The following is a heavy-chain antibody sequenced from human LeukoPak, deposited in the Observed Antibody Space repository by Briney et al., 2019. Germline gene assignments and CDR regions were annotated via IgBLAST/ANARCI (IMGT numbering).Heavy chain of an antibody. J-gene: IGHJ3*02. V-gene: IGHV5-10-1*01. Sequence: GESLNTYCQGFGYDFTSNWIAWVRQMSGKGPGWIGKIEPSYSYTIYSPSLQGHVTSTIHKSINTAFLPRSSLTPSDTAMYYCVCSEPSDICGLGKMATVSS. CDR2: IEPSYSYT. CDR3: VCSEPSDI. D-gene: IGHD3-10*02. CDR1: GYDFTSNW.